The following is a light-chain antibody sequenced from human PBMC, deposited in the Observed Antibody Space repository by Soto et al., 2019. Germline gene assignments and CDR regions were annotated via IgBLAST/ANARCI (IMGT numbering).Light chain of an antibody. J-gene: IGKJ4*01. V-gene: IGKV4-1*01. CDR1: QSVLYSSNNNNY. CDR3: HQYYDTPLT. CDR2: WAS. Sequence: DIVMTQSPDSLAVSLGERATINCKSSQSVLYSSNNNNYLAWYQQRPGQPPQLLIYWASTRESGVPDRFSGSGSGTDFTLTISSLQAEDVAVYYCHQYYDTPLTFGGGTRVEIK.